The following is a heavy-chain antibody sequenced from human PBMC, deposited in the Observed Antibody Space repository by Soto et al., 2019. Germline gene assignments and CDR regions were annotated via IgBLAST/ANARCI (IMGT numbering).Heavy chain of an antibody. J-gene: IGHJ4*02. CDR3: AKSAAYYYDSSGLGVDY. CDR1: GFTFSSYA. V-gene: IGHV3-23*01. Sequence: EVQLLESGGGLVQPGGSLRLSCAASGFTFSSYAMSWVRQAPGKGLEWVSAISGSGGSTYYADSVKGRFTISRDNSKNTLYLQMNSVRAEDTAVYYCAKSAAYYYDSSGLGVDYWGQGTLVTVSS. D-gene: IGHD3-22*01. CDR2: ISGSGGST.